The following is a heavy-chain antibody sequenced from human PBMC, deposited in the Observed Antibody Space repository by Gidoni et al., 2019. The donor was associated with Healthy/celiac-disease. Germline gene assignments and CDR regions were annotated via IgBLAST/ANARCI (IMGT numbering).Heavy chain of an antibody. D-gene: IGHD3-16*01. CDR3: AKDDRRRWGDYFDY. V-gene: IGHV4-4*07. Sequence: QVQLQESGPGLVKPSETLSPTCTGSGGPLSSYSWSWIRQPAGKGLEWLGRIYTSVSTNYNPPLKSRVTMSVDTSKNQFSLKLSSVTAADTAVYYCAKDDRRRWGDYFDYWGQGTLVTVSS. CDR1: GGPLSSYS. CDR2: IYTSVST. J-gene: IGHJ4*02.